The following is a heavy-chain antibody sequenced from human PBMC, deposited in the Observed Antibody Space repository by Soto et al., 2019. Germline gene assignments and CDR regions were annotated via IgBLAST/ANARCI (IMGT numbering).Heavy chain of an antibody. Sequence: EVQLVESGGGLIQPGGSLRLSCAASGFTVSSTYMSWVRQAPGKGLEWVSVIYSGGSTYYADYGKGRFTISRDNSKNTRYLQMNRLRAEDTAVYYCARSGYSYGPFVYWGQGTLVTVSS. CDR2: IYSGGST. J-gene: IGHJ4*02. CDR1: GFTVSSTY. CDR3: ARSGYSYGPFVY. D-gene: IGHD5-18*01. V-gene: IGHV3-53*01.